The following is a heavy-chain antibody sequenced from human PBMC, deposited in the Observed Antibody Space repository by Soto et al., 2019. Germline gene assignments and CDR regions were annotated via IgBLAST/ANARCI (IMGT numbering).Heavy chain of an antibody. D-gene: IGHD6-19*01. CDR3: ARAPNSSGYDYGMDV. CDR1: GGSISSYR. V-gene: IGHV4-59*01. Sequence: SETLSLTCTVSGGSISSYRWSWIRLPPGKGLEWIGYIYYSGSTSYNPSLKSRVTISVDTSKNQFSLKVSSVTAADAAVYYCARAPNSSGYDYGMDVWGQGTTVTVSS. J-gene: IGHJ6*02. CDR2: IYYSGST.